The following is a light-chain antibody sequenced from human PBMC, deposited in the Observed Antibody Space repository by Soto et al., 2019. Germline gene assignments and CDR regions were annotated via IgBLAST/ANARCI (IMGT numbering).Light chain of an antibody. V-gene: IGLV2-14*01. CDR1: TSDFGDDKY. CDR2: GVS. Sequence: QSVLTQPASVSGSPGQSITMSCTGSTSDFGDDKYVSWYQQQPGKGPNLLIYGVSNRPSGVSNRYSGSKSGNSASLTISGLQADDEADYYCCSLTTSHTYVFGSGTKLTVL. CDR3: CSLTTSHTYV. J-gene: IGLJ1*01.